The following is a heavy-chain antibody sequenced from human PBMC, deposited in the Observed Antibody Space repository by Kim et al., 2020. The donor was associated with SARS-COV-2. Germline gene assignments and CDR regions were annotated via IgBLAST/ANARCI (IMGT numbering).Heavy chain of an antibody. CDR3: ARKAGGRYDDY. Sequence: EYAASVKGRVTISRDDSQNLLYLQMNSLKIEDTAVYFCARKAGGRYDDYWGQGTLVTVSS. J-gene: IGHJ4*02. D-gene: IGHD2-2*01. V-gene: IGHV3-72*01.